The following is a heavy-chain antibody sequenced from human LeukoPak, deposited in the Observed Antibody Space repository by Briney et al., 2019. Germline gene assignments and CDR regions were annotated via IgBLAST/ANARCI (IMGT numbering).Heavy chain of an antibody. V-gene: IGHV3-33*08. Sequence: PGGSLRLSCVASGLTFSSYGMHWVRQAPGKGLEWVAVIWYDGSNKYYADSVKGRFTISRDNSNNTLYLQMNSLRAEDAAVYYCARDRGIAAAGTDYWGQGTLVSVSS. D-gene: IGHD6-13*01. CDR1: GLTFSSYG. CDR3: ARDRGIAAAGTDY. J-gene: IGHJ4*02. CDR2: IWYDGSNK.